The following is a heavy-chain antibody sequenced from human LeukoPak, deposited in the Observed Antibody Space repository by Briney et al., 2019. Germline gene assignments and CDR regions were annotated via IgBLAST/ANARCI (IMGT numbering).Heavy chain of an antibody. CDR3: AELGITMIGGV. Sequence: GGSLRLSCAASGFSFSSYWMSWVRRAPGKGLEWVASIKHDASEKHYVDSVKGRFTISRDNAKNSLSLQMDSLSAEDTAVYYCAELGITMIGGVWGKGTTVTISS. V-gene: IGHV3-7*01. CDR1: GFSFSSYW. CDR2: IKHDASEK. D-gene: IGHD3-10*02. J-gene: IGHJ6*04.